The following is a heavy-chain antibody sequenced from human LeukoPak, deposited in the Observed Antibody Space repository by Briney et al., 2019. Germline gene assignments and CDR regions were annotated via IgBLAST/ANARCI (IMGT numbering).Heavy chain of an antibody. Sequence: SETLSLTCTVPGGSITSSSGYNWGWIRQSPGKGLEWIGTIHHSGTTYYSLSLRSRLTISVDSSKNRFSLRLSSVTAADTAVYFCARLPTGFPNWFDLWGRGTLVTVSS. J-gene: IGHJ5*02. V-gene: IGHV4-39*01. CDR3: ARLPTGFPNWFDL. CDR2: IHHSGTT. CDR1: GGSITSSSGYN. D-gene: IGHD3-9*01.